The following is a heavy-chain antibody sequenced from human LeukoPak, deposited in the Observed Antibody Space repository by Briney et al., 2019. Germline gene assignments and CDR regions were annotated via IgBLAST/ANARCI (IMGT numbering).Heavy chain of an antibody. CDR2: IKQDGSET. V-gene: IGHV3-7*01. CDR1: GFTFSSHW. Sequence: GGSLRLPCAVSGFTFSSHWMSWVRQAPGKGLEWVANIKQDGSETYYVDSVKGRFTISRDNAKNSLFLQMNSLRAEDTAVYYCARDGEMPTIYFDYWGQGTLVTVSS. CDR3: ARDGEMPTIYFDY. J-gene: IGHJ4*02. D-gene: IGHD5-24*01.